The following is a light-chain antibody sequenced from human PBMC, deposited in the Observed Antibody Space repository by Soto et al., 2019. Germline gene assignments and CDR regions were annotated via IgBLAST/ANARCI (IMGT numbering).Light chain of an antibody. CDR3: QQYDFYSAT. V-gene: IGKV1-5*01. Sequence: DIQRTKNNYTLSASVGDTVTVTCRASQSVSGWLAWYQQKPGIPPKLLIYDVSALIRGVPSRFSGSGSGTEFTLTISSLQPDDFATYYCQQYDFYSATFC. J-gene: IGKJ1*01. CDR1: QSVSGW. CDR2: DVS.